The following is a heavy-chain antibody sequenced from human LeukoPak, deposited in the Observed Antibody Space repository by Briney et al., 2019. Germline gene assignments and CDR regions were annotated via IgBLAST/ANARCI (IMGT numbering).Heavy chain of an antibody. Sequence: KSGGSLRLSCEASGFTFTTYSMTWVRQAPGKGLEWVSIISSGSSAIFSADALKGRFTISRDDAKNLLYLDMNSLRAEDTAVYYCSGIAVAGIYWGQGTLVTVSS. CDR1: GFTFTTYS. CDR3: SGIAVAGIY. J-gene: IGHJ4*02. V-gene: IGHV3-21*01. D-gene: IGHD6-19*01. CDR2: ISSGSSAI.